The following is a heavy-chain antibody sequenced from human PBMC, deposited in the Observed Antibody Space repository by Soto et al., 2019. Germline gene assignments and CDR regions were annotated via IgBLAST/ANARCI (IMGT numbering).Heavy chain of an antibody. J-gene: IGHJ4*02. V-gene: IGHV3-30*03. CDR1: GFTLSSNG. CDR3: ARSIALSGLDY. D-gene: IGHD6-19*01. CDR2: ISYDETKR. Sequence: PGGSLRLSCAASGFTLSSNGMHWVRQAPGRGLEWVAVISYDETKRYYGDSVKGRFSISRDTAKNTLYLQMNSLRAEDTAVYYCARSIALSGLDYWGQGTRVTVSS.